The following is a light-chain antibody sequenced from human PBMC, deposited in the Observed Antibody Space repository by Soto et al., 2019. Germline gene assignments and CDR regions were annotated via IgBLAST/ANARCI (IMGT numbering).Light chain of an antibody. CDR2: DDD. V-gene: IGLV3-21*04. CDR1: NIGGKS. Sequence: SYVLTQPPSVSVAPGKTANITCGGNNIGGKSVHWYQQKAGQAPVLVIYDDDDRPSGIPERFSGSNSDNTAALTISRVEAGDEADYYCQVWDTSSDHVVFGGGTKLTVL. CDR3: QVWDTSSDHVV. J-gene: IGLJ2*01.